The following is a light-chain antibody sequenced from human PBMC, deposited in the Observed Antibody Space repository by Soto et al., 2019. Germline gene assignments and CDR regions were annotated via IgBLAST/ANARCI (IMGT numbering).Light chain of an antibody. J-gene: IGKJ4*01. CDR2: GAS. V-gene: IGKV3-20*01. Sequence: EIVLTQSPGTLSLSPGAIATLSCRASQSVSSSYLAWYQQKPGQAPRLLIYGASSRATGIPDRFSGSGSGTDFTLTISRLEPEDFAVYYCQQYGSSPLTFGGGTKVEIK. CDR3: QQYGSSPLT. CDR1: QSVSSSY.